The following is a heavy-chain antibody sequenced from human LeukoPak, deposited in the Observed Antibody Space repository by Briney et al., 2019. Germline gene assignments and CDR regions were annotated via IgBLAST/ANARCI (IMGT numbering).Heavy chain of an antibody. Sequence: PGGSLRLSCAASGFTFDDYTMHWVRQAPGKGLEWVSLISWDGGSTYYADSVKGRFTISRDNSKNSLYLQMNSLRTEDTALYYCAKDSGWPPHYFDYWGQGTLVTVSS. CDR1: GFTFDDYT. CDR2: ISWDGGST. V-gene: IGHV3-43*01. D-gene: IGHD6-19*01. J-gene: IGHJ4*02. CDR3: AKDSGWPPHYFDY.